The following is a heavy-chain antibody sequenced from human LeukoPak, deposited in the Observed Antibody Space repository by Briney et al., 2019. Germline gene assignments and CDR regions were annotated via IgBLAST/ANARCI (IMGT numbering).Heavy chain of an antibody. D-gene: IGHD6-13*01. V-gene: IGHV4-34*01. CDR1: GGSFSGYY. Sequence: TLSLTCAVYGGSFSGYYWSWIRQPPGKGLEWTGEINHSGSTNYNPSLKSRVTISVDTSKNQFSLKLSSVTAADTAVYYCARGRKYSSSWYRRIFDYWGQGTLVTVSS. CDR2: INHSGST. J-gene: IGHJ4*02. CDR3: ARGRKYSSSWYRRIFDY.